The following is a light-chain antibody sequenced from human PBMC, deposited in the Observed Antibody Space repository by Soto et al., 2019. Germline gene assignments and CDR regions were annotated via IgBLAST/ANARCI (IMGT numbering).Light chain of an antibody. Sequence: DIQMTQSPSTLSASVGDRVTITCRASQRISRYLAWYQQKPGEDPKLLIYDDSSLQSGVPSRFSGSGSGTEFSLSITGLQPDDFATYYCQYYRGLSSFGPGTKVDIK. CDR2: DDS. V-gene: IGKV1-5*01. CDR1: QRISRY. CDR3: QYYRGLSS. J-gene: IGKJ3*01.